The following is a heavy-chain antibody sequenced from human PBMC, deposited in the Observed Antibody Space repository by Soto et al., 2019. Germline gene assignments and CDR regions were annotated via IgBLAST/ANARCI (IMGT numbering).Heavy chain of an antibody. J-gene: IGHJ4*02. D-gene: IGHD6-19*01. Sequence: GSLRLSCAASGFTFSSYGMNWVRQAPGKGLEWVSSISSSSSYIYYADSVKGRFTISRDNAKNSLYLQMNGLRAEDTAVYYCARDLLAVAGRDFDYWGQGTLVTVSS. CDR3: ARDLLAVAGRDFDY. CDR1: GFTFSSYG. CDR2: ISSSSSYI. V-gene: IGHV3-21*01.